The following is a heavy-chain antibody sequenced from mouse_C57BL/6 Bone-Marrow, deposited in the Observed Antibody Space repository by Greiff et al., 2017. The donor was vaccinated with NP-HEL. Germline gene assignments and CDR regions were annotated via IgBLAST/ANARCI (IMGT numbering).Heavy chain of an antibody. CDR1: GYAFSSSW. Sequence: QVQLQQSGPELVKPGASVKISCKASGYAFSSSWLNWVKQRPGKGLEWIGRIYPGDGDTNYNGKFKGKATLTADKSSSTAYMQLSSLTSEDSAVYFCARYDANWGFDYWGQGTTLTVSS. CDR3: ARYDANWGFDY. J-gene: IGHJ2*01. CDR2: IYPGDGDT. V-gene: IGHV1-82*01. D-gene: IGHD4-1*01.